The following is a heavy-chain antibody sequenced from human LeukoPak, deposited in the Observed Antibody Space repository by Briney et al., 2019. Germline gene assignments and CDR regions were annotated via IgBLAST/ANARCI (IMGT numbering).Heavy chain of an antibody. V-gene: IGHV4-39*01. Sequence: EPSETLSLTCTVSGGSISSSSYYWGWIRQPPGKGLEWIGSIYYSGSTYYNPSLKSRVTIFVDTSKSQFSLRLTSVTAADTAVYYCARHVRFLEWLSSYYFDYWGQGTLVTVSS. J-gene: IGHJ4*02. CDR3: ARHVRFLEWLSSYYFDY. CDR1: GGSISSSSYY. D-gene: IGHD3-3*01. CDR2: IYYSGST.